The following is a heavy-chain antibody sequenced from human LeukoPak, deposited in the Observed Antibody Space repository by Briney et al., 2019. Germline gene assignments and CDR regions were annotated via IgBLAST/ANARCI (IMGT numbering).Heavy chain of an antibody. J-gene: IGHJ4*02. D-gene: IGHD1-26*01. Sequence: SETLSLTCTVSGGSISSSSYYWVWIRQPPGKGLEWFGSIYYSGITYYNPSLKSRVTISVNTSKNQFSLKLSSVTAADTAVYYCARNSGSEELIYFDYWGQGTLVTVSS. CDR1: GGSISSSSYY. V-gene: IGHV4-39*01. CDR3: ARNSGSEELIYFDY. CDR2: IYYSGIT.